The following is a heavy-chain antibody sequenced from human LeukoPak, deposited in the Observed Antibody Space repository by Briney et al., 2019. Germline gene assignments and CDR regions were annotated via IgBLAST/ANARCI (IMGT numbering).Heavy chain of an antibody. J-gene: IGHJ4*02. V-gene: IGHV4-4*07. D-gene: IGHD2-21*02. CDR2: IYTSGST. CDR3: ARDAYCGGDCFLDY. CDR1: GGSISSYY. Sequence: SETLSLTCTVSGGSISSYYWSWIRQPAGKGLEWIGRIYTSGSTNYNPSLQSRVTMSVDKSKNQFSLKLSSVTAADTAVYYCARDAYCGGDCFLDYWGQGTLVTVSS.